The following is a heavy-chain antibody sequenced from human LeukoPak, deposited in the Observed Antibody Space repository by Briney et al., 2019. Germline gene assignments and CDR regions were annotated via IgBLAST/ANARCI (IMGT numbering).Heavy chain of an antibody. J-gene: IGHJ4*02. CDR1: GGSINSGGYS. Sequence: SETLSLTCAVSGGSINSGGYSWSWIRQPPGKGLQWIGYIYQSGSAYYNPSLESRLTISLGRAKNQFSLKLTSVTAADTAVYYCATHGGTVGYFDYWGQGILVTVSS. V-gene: IGHV4-30-2*01. CDR3: ATHGGTVGYFDY. D-gene: IGHD1-1*01. CDR2: IYQSGSA.